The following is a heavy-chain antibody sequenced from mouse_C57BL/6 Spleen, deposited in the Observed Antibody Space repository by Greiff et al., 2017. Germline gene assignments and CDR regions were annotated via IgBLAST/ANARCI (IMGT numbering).Heavy chain of an antibody. V-gene: IGHV1-50*01. CDR1: GYTFTSYW. J-gene: IGHJ2*01. D-gene: IGHD2-3*01. CDR2: IDPSDSYT. CDR3: AREKGIYDGYYEGDY. Sequence: QVQLQQPGAELVKPGASVKLSCKASGYTFTSYWMQWVKQRPGQGLEWIGEIDPSDSYTNYNQKFKGKATLTVDTSSSTAYMQRSSLTSEDSAVYYCAREKGIYDGYYEGDYWGQGTTLTVSA.